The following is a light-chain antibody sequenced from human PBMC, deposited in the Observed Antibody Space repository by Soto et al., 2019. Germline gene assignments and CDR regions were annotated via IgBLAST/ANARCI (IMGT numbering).Light chain of an antibody. Sequence: EIVLTQSPATLSLSPGERATLSCRASQSVSSYLAWYQQKPGQAPRLLIYDASNRATGIPARFSGSGSGTDFTLTISSLEPEDFGVYYCQQRSNWPRRTFGGGTKVEIK. CDR2: DAS. V-gene: IGKV3-11*01. J-gene: IGKJ4*01. CDR1: QSVSSY. CDR3: QQRSNWPRRT.